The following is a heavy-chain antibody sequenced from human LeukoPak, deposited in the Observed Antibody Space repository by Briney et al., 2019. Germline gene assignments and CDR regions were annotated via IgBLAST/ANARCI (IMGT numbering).Heavy chain of an antibody. J-gene: IGHJ4*02. CDR1: GFTFSSYG. CDR3: AKDRYYDSSGYCFDY. D-gene: IGHD3-22*01. CDR2: IWYDGSNK. V-gene: IGHV3-33*06. Sequence: GALRLSCAASGFTFSSYGMHWVRQAPGKGLEWVAVIWYDGSNKYYADSVKGRFTISRDNSKNTLYLQMNSLRAEDTAVYYCAKDRYYDSSGYCFDYWGQGTLVTVSS.